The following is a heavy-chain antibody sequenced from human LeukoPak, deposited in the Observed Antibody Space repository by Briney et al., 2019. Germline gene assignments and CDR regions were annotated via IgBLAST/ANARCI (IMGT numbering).Heavy chain of an antibody. Sequence: SETLSLTCAVYGGSSSGYYWSWIRQPPGKGLEWIGEINHSGSTNYNPSLKSRVTISVDTSKNQFSLKLSSVTAADTAVYYCARVGVSEWFGELLYYYYGMDVWGQGTTVTVSS. CDR2: INHSGST. V-gene: IGHV4-34*01. CDR1: GGSSSGYY. CDR3: ARVGVSEWFGELLYYYYGMDV. D-gene: IGHD3-10*01. J-gene: IGHJ6*02.